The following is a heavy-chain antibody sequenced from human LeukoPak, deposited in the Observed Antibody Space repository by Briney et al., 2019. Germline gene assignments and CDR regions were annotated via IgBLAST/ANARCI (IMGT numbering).Heavy chain of an antibody. J-gene: IGHJ5*02. CDR1: GGTFSSYA. CDR3: ARGGYCSGGSCSPNWFDP. V-gene: IGHV1-69*06. Sequence: SVKVSCKASGGTFSSYAISWVRQAPGQGLEWMGGIIPIFGTANYAQKFQGRVTITADKSTSTAYMELSSLRSEDTAVYYCARGGYCSGGSCSPNWFDPWGQGTLVTVSS. D-gene: IGHD2-15*01. CDR2: IIPIFGTA.